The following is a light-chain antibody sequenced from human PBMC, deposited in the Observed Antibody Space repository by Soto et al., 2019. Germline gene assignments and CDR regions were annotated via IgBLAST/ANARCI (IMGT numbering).Light chain of an antibody. Sequence: EIVFTQSPGSLSLYPGERAPLPCKASQTVNKRHFAWYQQKPGQAPTILRSGASNRASGVPVRFSGSGSGTDFTLTITRLEPEDFELYYCQQYGGSPITFGLGTRLEI. CDR3: QQYGGSPIT. J-gene: IGKJ5*01. CDR2: GAS. V-gene: IGKV3-20*01. CDR1: QTVNKRH.